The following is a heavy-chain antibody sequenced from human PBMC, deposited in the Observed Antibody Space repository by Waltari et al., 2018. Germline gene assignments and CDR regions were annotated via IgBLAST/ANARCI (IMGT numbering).Heavy chain of an antibody. J-gene: IGHJ6*02. Sequence: QVQLQQSGPGLVKPSQTLSLTCAISGDSVSSNSSAWNCIRQSPSRGLDWRGRTYYRAKWYNDYAVSVKSRITINPDTSKNQFSRQLNSVTPEDTAVYYCARDRADFWSGYDEPYYYGMDVWGQGTTVTVSS. CDR1: GDSVSSNSSA. D-gene: IGHD3-3*01. CDR2: TYYRAKWYN. V-gene: IGHV6-1*01. CDR3: ARDRADFWSGYDEPYYYGMDV.